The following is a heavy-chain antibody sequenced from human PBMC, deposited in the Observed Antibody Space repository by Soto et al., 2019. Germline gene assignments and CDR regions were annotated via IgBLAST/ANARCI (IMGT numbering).Heavy chain of an antibody. V-gene: IGHV1-8*01. J-gene: IGHJ5*02. CDR1: GYTFTKFD. CDR2: MNPNSGNT. D-gene: IGHD4-17*01. CDR3: VRGDYGDYSHWFDP. Sequence: QVQLVQSGAEVKKPGASVRASCKASGYTFTKFDINWVRQATGQGLEWMGWMNPNSGNTGYAQKFQGRVTMTRNTSITTAYMELSTLRSEDTAVYYCVRGDYGDYSHWFDPWGQGTLVTVSS.